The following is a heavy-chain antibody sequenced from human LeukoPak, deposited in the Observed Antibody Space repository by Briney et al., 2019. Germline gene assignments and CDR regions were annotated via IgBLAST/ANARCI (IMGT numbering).Heavy chain of an antibody. CDR1: GYTFTGYY. CDR3: ARDSFIVGATFFGD. CDR2: INPNSGGT. D-gene: IGHD1-26*01. J-gene: IGHJ4*02. Sequence: ASVKVSCKASGYTFTGYYMHWVRQAPGQGLEWMGWINPNSGGTNYAQKFQGWVTMTRDTSISTAYMELSRLRSDDTAVCYCARDSFIVGATFFGDWGQGTLVTVSS. V-gene: IGHV1-2*04.